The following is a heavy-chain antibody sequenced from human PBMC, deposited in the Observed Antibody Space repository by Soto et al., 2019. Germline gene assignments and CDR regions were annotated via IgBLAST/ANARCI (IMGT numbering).Heavy chain of an antibody. J-gene: IGHJ6*02. CDR1: GGSFSGYY. D-gene: IGHD3-10*01. V-gene: IGHV4-34*01. Sequence: PSETLSLTCAVYGGSFSGYYLSWIRQPPGKGLEWIGEINHSGSTNYNPSLKSRVTISVDTSKNQFSLKLSSVTAADTAVYYCARGLAVLLWFGDWSPGYGMDVWGQGTTVTVSS. CDR3: ARGLAVLLWFGDWSPGYGMDV. CDR2: INHSGST.